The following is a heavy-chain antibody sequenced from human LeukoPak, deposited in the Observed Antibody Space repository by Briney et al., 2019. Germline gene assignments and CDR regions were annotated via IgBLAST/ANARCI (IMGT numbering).Heavy chain of an antibody. CDR3: AKISSGWEFDAFDI. CDR2: LWSHGRSE. D-gene: IGHD6-19*01. Sequence: PGGSLRLSCAASGFILTNHGMHWVRQAPGKGLEWVAVLWSHGRSEFYADSVKGRFTISRDNSKNTLYLQMSSLRAEDTAVYYCAKISSGWEFDAFDIWGQGTMVTVSS. V-gene: IGHV3-33*06. CDR1: GFILTNHG. J-gene: IGHJ3*02.